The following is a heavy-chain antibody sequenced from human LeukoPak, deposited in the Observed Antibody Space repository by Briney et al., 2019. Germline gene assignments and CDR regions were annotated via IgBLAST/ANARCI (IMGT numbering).Heavy chain of an antibody. J-gene: IGHJ4*02. D-gene: IGHD6-13*01. CDR1: GFTFSSYG. Sequence: GGSLRLSCAASGFTFSSYGMHWVRQAPGKGLEWVAFIRYDGSNKYYADSVKGRFTISRDNSKNTLYLQMTSLRAEDTAVYYCAKAGSEYSSSWYLCDYWGQGILVTVSS. CDR2: IRYDGSNK. V-gene: IGHV3-30*02. CDR3: AKAGSEYSSSWYLCDY.